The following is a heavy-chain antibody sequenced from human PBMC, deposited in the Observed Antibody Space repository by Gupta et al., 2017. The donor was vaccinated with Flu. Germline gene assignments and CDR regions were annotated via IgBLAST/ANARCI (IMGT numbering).Heavy chain of an antibody. CDR3: ARGELGATPYYFNY. Sequence: QVQLQESGPGLVKPSQTLSLTCTVSGGSISSGSYYWSWIRQPAGKGLEWIGRIYTSGSTNYNPSLKSRVTISLDTSKNQFSLKLNSVTAADTAVYYCARGELGATPYYFNYWGQGTLVTVSS. CDR1: GGSISSGSYY. J-gene: IGHJ4*02. D-gene: IGHD1-26*01. V-gene: IGHV4-61*02. CDR2: IYTSGST.